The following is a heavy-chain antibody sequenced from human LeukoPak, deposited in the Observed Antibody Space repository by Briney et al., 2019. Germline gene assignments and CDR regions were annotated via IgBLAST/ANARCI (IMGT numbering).Heavy chain of an antibody. D-gene: IGHD2-21*01. Sequence: GGSLRLSXAASGFTFDDYGMSWVRQAPGKGLEWVSGINWNGGSTGYADSVKGRFTISRDNAKNSLYLQMNSLRAEDTALYYCARAVGIHDAFDIWGQGTMVTVSS. CDR3: ARAVGIHDAFDI. CDR2: INWNGGST. CDR1: GFTFDDYG. J-gene: IGHJ3*02. V-gene: IGHV3-20*04.